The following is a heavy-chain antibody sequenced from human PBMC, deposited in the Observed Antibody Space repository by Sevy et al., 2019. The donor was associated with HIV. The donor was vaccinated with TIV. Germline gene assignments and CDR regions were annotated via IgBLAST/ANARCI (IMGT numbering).Heavy chain of an antibody. Sequence: GGSLRLSCAASGFIFGTYAMSWVRQAPGKGLEWVSAISGSGGSTYSADSLKGRFTISGDNSKKKLFLQMNSLRAEDTAIYYCAKGDRTFYGIDVWGQGTTVTVSS. J-gene: IGHJ6*02. D-gene: IGHD2-15*01. V-gene: IGHV3-23*01. CDR1: GFIFGTYA. CDR2: ISGSGGST. CDR3: AKGDRTFYGIDV.